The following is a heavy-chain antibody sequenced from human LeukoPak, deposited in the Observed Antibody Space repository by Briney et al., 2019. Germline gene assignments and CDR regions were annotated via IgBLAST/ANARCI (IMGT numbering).Heavy chain of an antibody. V-gene: IGHV1-2*06. D-gene: IGHD2-2*01. CDR2: INPNSGGT. CDR1: GYTFTGYY. Sequence: GASVKVSCKASGYTFTGYYMHWVRQAPGQGLEWMGRINPNSGGTNYAQKFQGRVTMTRGTSISTAYMELSRLRFDDTAVYYCARLDCSSTSCYEANWFDPWGQGTLVTVSS. CDR3: ARLDCSSTSCYEANWFDP. J-gene: IGHJ5*02.